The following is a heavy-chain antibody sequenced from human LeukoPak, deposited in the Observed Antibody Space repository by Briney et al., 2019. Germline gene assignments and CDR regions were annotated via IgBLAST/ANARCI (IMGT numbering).Heavy chain of an antibody. J-gene: IGHJ4*02. V-gene: IGHV3-72*01. CDR1: GFTFSSYS. Sequence: SGGSLRLSCAASGFTFSSYSMNWVRQAPGKGLEWVGRIRNKANGNTMEYAASVKGRFIISRDDSSNSVYLHMNSLQIEDTAVYFCAGSRSSGISVLQFWGQGTLVIVSA. CDR2: IRNKANGNTM. CDR3: AGSRSSGISVLQF. D-gene: IGHD6-13*01.